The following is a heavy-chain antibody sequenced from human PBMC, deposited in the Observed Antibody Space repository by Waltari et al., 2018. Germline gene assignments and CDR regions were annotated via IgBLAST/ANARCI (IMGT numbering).Heavy chain of an antibody. Sequence: QVQLVESGGGVVQPGGSLRLSCAASGFTFSSYGMHWVRQAPGKGLEWVAFIRDDGSNKYYADSVKGRFTISRDNSKNTLYLQMNSLRAEDTAVYYCAPVEFDPWGQGTLVTVSS. CDR1: GFTFSSYG. D-gene: IGHD5-12*01. V-gene: IGHV3-30*02. CDR3: APVEFDP. J-gene: IGHJ5*02. CDR2: IRDDGSNK.